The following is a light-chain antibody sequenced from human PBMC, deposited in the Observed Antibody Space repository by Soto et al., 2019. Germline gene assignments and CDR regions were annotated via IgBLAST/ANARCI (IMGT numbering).Light chain of an antibody. CDR1: NSDVGGYNY. J-gene: IGLJ2*01. CDR2: EVS. V-gene: IGLV2-14*01. CDR3: SSYTSSSTRV. Sequence: QSVLTQPASVSGSPGQSITISCTGTNSDVGGYNYVSWYQQHPGKAPKLIIYEVSNRPSGVSNRFSGSKSGNTASLTISGLQAEDEADYYCSSYTSSSTRVFGGGTKLTVL.